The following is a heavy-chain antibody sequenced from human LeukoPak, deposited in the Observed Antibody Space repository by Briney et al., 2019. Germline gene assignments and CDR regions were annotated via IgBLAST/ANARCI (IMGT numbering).Heavy chain of an antibody. CDR2: IYNTGSA. CDR3: ASTHCASPSCYSYYYSGLDV. J-gene: IGHJ6*02. Sequence: SQTLSLTCAVSGGSISSGTHYWNWIRQHPGQGLEWIGHIYNTGSAYYNPSLMSRVSISIDTSENQFSLKLSSVTAADTAVYYCASTHCASPSCYSYYYSGLDVWGQGTTVIVSS. CDR1: GGSISSGTHY. V-gene: IGHV4-31*11. D-gene: IGHD2-2*01.